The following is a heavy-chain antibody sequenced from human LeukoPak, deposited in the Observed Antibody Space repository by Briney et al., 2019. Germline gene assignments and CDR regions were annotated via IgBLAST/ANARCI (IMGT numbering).Heavy chain of an antibody. CDR2: INPSGGST. CDR1: GYTFTRYY. D-gene: IGHD4-11*01. V-gene: IGHV1-46*03. J-gene: IGHJ4*02. CDR3: AGTDYKTYFDY. Sequence: ASVKVSCKASGYTFTRYYIHWVRQAPGQGLEWMGIINPSGGSTSYSQTFQGRVTMTRDTSTSTVYMELSSLRSVDTAVYYCAGTDYKTYFDYWGQGTLVTVSS.